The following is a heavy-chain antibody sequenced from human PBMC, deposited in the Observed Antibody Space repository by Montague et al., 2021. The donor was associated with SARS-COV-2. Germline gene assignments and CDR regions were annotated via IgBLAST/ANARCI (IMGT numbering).Heavy chain of an antibody. J-gene: IGHJ4*02. CDR3: VRVGVSNWYYFFDY. CDR2: IFNSGST. Sequence: SETLSLTCTVSGGSICSYYWSWIRQPPGKGLEWTGYIFNSGSTNYNPSLKSRVTISVDTSKNQLSLRLRSVTAADTAVYYCVRVGVSNWYYFFDYWGQGTLVTVSS. CDR1: GGSICSYY. D-gene: IGHD6-13*01. V-gene: IGHV4-59*01.